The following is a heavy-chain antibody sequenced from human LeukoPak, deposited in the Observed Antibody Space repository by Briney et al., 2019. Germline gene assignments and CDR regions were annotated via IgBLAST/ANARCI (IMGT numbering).Heavy chain of an antibody. CDR2: ISAYNGNT. J-gene: IGHJ4*02. V-gene: IGHV1-18*01. D-gene: IGHD3-16*01. CDR1: GYTFTSYG. CDR3: ARGIKGGWPWGLYYFDY. Sequence: ASVKVSCKASGYTFTSYGISWVRQAPGQGREWMGWISAYNGNTNYAQKLQGRVTMTTDTSTSTAYMELRSLRSDDTAVYYCARGIKGGWPWGLYYFDYWGQGTLVTVSS.